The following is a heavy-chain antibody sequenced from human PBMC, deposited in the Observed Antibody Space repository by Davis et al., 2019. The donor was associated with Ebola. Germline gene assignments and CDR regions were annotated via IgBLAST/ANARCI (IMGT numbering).Heavy chain of an antibody. D-gene: IGHD6-19*01. V-gene: IGHV3-23*01. CDR1: GFNFKDYV. CDR2: IRAGGGTT. J-gene: IGHJ4*02. Sequence: PGGSLRLSCAASGFNFKDYVMSWVRQAPGKGLEWVSGIRAGGGTTYYADSVKGRFTISRDNSKNTLYLQVNSLRVEDTAVYYCATRGYSSGWPDYWGQGTLVIVSS. CDR3: ATRGYSSGWPDY.